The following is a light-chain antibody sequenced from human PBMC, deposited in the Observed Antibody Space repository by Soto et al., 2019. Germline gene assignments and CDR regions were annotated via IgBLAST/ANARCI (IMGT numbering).Light chain of an antibody. V-gene: IGKV1-5*01. Sequence: DTPMTQSPSTLSASVGDSITITCRASQSISTWLAWFQQKPGKAPKLLIYDASDLESGVPSRFSGSGSGTEFTLTIRSLQPDDFATYYCQQYNSYSYTFGQGTKLEIK. CDR1: QSISTW. CDR3: QQYNSYSYT. J-gene: IGKJ2*01. CDR2: DAS.